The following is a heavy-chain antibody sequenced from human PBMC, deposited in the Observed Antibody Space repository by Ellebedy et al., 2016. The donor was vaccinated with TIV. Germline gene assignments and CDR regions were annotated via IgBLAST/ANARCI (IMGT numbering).Heavy chain of an antibody. J-gene: IGHJ4*02. CDR1: GFTFSNYW. D-gene: IGHD6-19*01. V-gene: IGHV3-7*01. Sequence: GGSLRLSCATSGFTFSNYWMTWVRQAPGKGLEWVANMKQDGSEKYYVDSVKGRFSISRDNAKSSLYLQMNSLTDEDTAVYYCARDQWLGRAYYFDSWGQGTLVTVSS. CDR2: MKQDGSEK. CDR3: ARDQWLGRAYYFDS.